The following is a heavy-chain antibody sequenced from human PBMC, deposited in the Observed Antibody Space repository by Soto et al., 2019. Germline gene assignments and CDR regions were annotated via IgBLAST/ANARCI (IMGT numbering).Heavy chain of an antibody. CDR1: GGCISNLD. CDR2: VYYTGST. V-gene: IGHV4-59*08. D-gene: IGHD3-9*01. CDR3: ARTVLGPDLLADSFVDYYYYMDV. J-gene: IGHJ6*03. Sequence: SETLSLTCTVSGGCISNLDWSWIRQPPGKGLEWIGYVYYTGSTSYNPSLKRRVTFSADSSRGQFSLRLNSVTAADTAVYYCARTVLGPDLLADSFVDYYYYMDVWGQGTTVTVSS.